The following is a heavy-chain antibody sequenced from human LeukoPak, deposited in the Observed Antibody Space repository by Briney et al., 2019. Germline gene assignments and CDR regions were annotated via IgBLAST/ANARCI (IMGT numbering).Heavy chain of an antibody. CDR3: VRHSDYFYYYGMDV. CDR2: IYPGDSDT. J-gene: IGHJ6*02. V-gene: IGHV5-51*01. Sequence: GESLKISCEGSGYIFTSYWIAWVRQMPGKGLEWMGIIYPGDSDTRYSPSFQGQVTISADKSISTAYLQWSSLKASDTAMYYCVRHSDYFYYYGMDVWGQGTTVTVSS. CDR1: GYIFTSYW.